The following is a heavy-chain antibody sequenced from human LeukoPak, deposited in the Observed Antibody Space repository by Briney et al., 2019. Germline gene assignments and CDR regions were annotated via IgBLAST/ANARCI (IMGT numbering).Heavy chain of an antibody. V-gene: IGHV3-49*03. Sequence: GGSLRLSCTASGFTFGDYLMSWFRQAPGKGLECIGFISGGTTEYSASVKGRFTISRDDFTSIAYLQMNSLTTEDTAVYYCSRGSGWLSVYWGQGTLVTVSS. CDR1: GFTFGDYL. J-gene: IGHJ4*02. D-gene: IGHD6-19*01. CDR2: ISGGTT. CDR3: SRGSGWLSVY.